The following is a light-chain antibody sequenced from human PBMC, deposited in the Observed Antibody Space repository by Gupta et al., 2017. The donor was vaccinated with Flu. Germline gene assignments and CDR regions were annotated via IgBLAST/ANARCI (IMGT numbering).Light chain of an antibody. CDR2: GAS. V-gene: IGKV3-15*01. CDR1: QSVSSN. J-gene: IGKJ2*01. CDR3: QQYNNWPPYT. Sequence: EIVMTQSPATLSVSPEERATLSCRASQSVSSNLAWYQQKPGQAPGLLIYGASTRATGIPARFSGSGSGTEFTLTISSLQSEDFAVYYCQQYNNWPPYTFGQGTKLEIK.